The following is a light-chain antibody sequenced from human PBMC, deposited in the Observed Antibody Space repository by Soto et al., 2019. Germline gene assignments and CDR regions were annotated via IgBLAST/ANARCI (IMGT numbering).Light chain of an antibody. CDR3: SSFTRSNPWV. V-gene: IGLV2-14*01. J-gene: IGLJ3*02. CDR1: SSDVGAYNS. Sequence: QSALTQPASVSGSPGQSIIISCTGTSSDVGAYNSVCWHQQHPGKAPKLMIYEVSNRPSGVSDRFSASKSGNTASLTISGPQGDAGGNYYVSSFTRSNPWVFGGGTKLPVL. CDR2: EVS.